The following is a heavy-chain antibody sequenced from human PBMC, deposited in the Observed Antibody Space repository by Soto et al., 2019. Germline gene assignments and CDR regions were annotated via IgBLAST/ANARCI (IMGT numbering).Heavy chain of an antibody. V-gene: IGHV3-30-3*01. CDR3: ARDWRRWELRIDY. J-gene: IGHJ4*02. D-gene: IGHD1-26*01. Sequence: QVQLVESGGGVVQPGRSLRLSCAASGFTFSSYAMHWVRQAPGKGLEWVAVISYGGSNKYYADSVKGRFTISRDNSKNTLYLQMNSLRAEDTAVYYCARDWRRWELRIDYWGQGTLVTVSS. CDR2: ISYGGSNK. CDR1: GFTFSSYA.